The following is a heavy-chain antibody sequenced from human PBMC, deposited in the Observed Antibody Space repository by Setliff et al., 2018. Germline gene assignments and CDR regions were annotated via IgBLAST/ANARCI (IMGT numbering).Heavy chain of an antibody. CDR3: VREGVDSRSSTDYRYYMDV. CDR1: GGTFSSYG. CDR2: TIPIFGTT. Sequence: GASVKVSCKASGGTFSSYGISWVRQAPGQGLEWMGGTIPIFGTTDYAQKFRGRVTIITDESTCTAFMQLSSLRSEDTAVYYCVREGVDSRSSTDYRYYMDVWGKGTTVTVSS. J-gene: IGHJ6*03. D-gene: IGHD3-22*01. V-gene: IGHV1-69*05.